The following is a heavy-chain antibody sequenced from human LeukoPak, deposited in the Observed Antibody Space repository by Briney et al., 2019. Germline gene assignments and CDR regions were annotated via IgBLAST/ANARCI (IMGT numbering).Heavy chain of an antibody. CDR3: ARVWVGATGFDY. V-gene: IGHV1/OR15-1*04. D-gene: IGHD1-26*01. Sequence: ASVKVSCKASGYIFTDYYMHWVRQAPGQELGWMGRINPNSGGTNYAQKFQGRVTMTRDTSISTAYMELSSLRSEDTATYYCARVWVGATGFDYWGQGTLVTVSS. J-gene: IGHJ4*02. CDR1: GYIFTDYY. CDR2: INPNSGGT.